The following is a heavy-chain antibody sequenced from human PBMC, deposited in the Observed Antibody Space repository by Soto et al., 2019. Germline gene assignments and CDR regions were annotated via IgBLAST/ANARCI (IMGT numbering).Heavy chain of an antibody. Sequence: QVQLVQSGAEVKKPGSSVKVSCKASGGTFNTYTLSWVRQVPGQGLEWMGGIMPLYAKPTYAQPFLGRLTIAADEHTSTVYMEWSSLRSEDTALYYCASLNNWSSGDGRIDVWGRGTAVSVSS. CDR1: GGTFNTYT. CDR3: ASLNNWSSGDGRIDV. V-gene: IGHV1-69*01. J-gene: IGHJ6*02. CDR2: IMPLYAKP. D-gene: IGHD1-26*01.